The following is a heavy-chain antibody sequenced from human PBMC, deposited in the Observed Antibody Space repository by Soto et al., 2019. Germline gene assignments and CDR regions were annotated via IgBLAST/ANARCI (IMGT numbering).Heavy chain of an antibody. D-gene: IGHD2-15*01. CDR3: AVVESTGNWVDP. CDR1: GGSISSSDFY. CDR2: MYYSGTT. V-gene: IGHV4-39*01. J-gene: IGHJ5*02. Sequence: QLQLQESGPGLVKPSETLSLTCTVSGGSISSSDFYWGWLRQTPGKGLEFIGRMYYSGTTYYNPSLKSRVTISVATAKNQFTLKLISVTAADTAVYYCAVVESTGNWVDPWGEGALVNVSS.